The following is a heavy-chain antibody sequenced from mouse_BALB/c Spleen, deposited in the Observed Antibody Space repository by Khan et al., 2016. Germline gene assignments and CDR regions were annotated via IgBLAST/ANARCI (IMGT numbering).Heavy chain of an antibody. V-gene: IGHV14-3*02. CDR3: ARMYFGDY. CDR2: IDPPNDNT. D-gene: IGHD3-1*01. Sequence: EVQLQESGAELVKPGASVKLSCTASGFSIQDTYIHWVRQRPEQGLDWIGRIDPPNDNTKYDPKFQGKATITADKSYNTAYLQLSSLTYEDTAVYYCARMYFGDYWGQGTTLTVSS. J-gene: IGHJ2*01. CDR1: GFSIQDTY.